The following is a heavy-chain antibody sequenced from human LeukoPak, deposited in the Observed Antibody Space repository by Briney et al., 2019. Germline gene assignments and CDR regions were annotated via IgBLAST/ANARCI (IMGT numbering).Heavy chain of an antibody. CDR3: AKDTSPVAGEY. J-gene: IGHJ4*02. V-gene: IGHV3-23*01. Sequence: PGGSLRLSCAASGFTFSSYAMSWVRQAPGKGLEWVSAITGSGGSTYYADSVKGRFTISRDNSKNRLYLQMNSVRAEDTAVSYCAKDTSPVAGEYWGQGTLVTVSS. D-gene: IGHD1-14*01. CDR2: ITGSGGST. CDR1: GFTFSSYA.